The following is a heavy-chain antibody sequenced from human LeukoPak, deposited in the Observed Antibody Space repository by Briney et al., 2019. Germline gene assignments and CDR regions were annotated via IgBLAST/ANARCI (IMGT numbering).Heavy chain of an antibody. D-gene: IGHD6-13*01. CDR3: ARGGIAAAGSYYYYYMDV. V-gene: IGHV1-69*05. Sequence: SVKVSCKASGGTFSSYAISWVRQVPGQGLEWMGGIIPIFGTANYAQKFQGRVPITTDESTSTAYMELSSLRAEDTAVYYCARGGIAAAGSYYYYYMDVWGKGTTVTVSS. J-gene: IGHJ6*03. CDR2: IIPIFGTA. CDR1: GGTFSSYA.